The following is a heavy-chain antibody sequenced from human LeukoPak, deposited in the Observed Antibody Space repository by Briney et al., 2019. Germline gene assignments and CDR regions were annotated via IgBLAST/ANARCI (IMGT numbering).Heavy chain of an antibody. CDR3: ARLMNIAAADY. CDR1: GGSISSYY. D-gene: IGHD2/OR15-2a*01. Sequence: SETLSLTCTVSGGSISSYYWSLIRQPPGKGLEWIGYIYYSGSSNYNPSLKSRVTISVDTSKNQFSLKLTSVTAADSAVYYCARLMNIAAADYWGQGTLVTVSS. CDR2: IYYSGSS. V-gene: IGHV4-59*08. J-gene: IGHJ4*02.